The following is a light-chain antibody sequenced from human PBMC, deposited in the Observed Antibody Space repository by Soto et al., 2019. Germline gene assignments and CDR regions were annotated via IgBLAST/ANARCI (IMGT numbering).Light chain of an antibody. Sequence: EVVLTQSPATLSLSPGERATLSCGASQSIRTSLAWYQKKTGQAPRLLIYAAYSRATGIPERFSGSGSGTDLTLTISRIEPEDFAVYYCQQRSNWLFGPGTKVDI. V-gene: IGKV3-11*01. CDR2: AAY. CDR3: QQRSNWL. J-gene: IGKJ3*01. CDR1: QSIRTS.